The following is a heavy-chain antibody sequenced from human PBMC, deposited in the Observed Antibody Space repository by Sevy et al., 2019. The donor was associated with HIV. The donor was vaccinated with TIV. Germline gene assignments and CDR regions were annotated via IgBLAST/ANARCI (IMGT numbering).Heavy chain of an antibody. CDR2: IYYSGST. Sequence: SETLSLTCTVSGGTVSSGSYYWSWIRQPPGKGLEWIGYIYYSGSTNYNPSLKSRVTISVDTSKNQFSLKLSSVTAADTAVYYCARVRSRSSGWYYYYYMDVWGKGTTVTVSS. V-gene: IGHV4-61*01. CDR3: ARVRSRSSGWYYYYYMDV. J-gene: IGHJ6*03. CDR1: GGTVSSGSYY. D-gene: IGHD6-19*01.